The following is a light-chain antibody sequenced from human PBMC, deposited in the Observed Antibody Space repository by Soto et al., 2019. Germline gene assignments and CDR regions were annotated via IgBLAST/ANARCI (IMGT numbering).Light chain of an antibody. Sequence: VLTQSASTVSLNPGKTATLSCRASESVSSFSLAWYQRKPGQAPRLLIYGASSRATGTPDRFSGSGSGTDFTLTISRLEPEDFAVYYCQQYGSSITFGQGTRLEIK. J-gene: IGKJ5*01. V-gene: IGKV3-20*01. CDR1: ESVSSFS. CDR2: GAS. CDR3: QQYGSSIT.